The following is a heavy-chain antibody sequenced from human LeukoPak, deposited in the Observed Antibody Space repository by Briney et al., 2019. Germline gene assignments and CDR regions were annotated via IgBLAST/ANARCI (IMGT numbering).Heavy chain of an antibody. D-gene: IGHD3-10*01. CDR3: AKGHYYGSGSLDY. CDR1: GFIFSSYG. CDR2: IGGRDGST. J-gene: IGHJ4*02. V-gene: IGHV3-23*01. Sequence: GGSLRLSCAASGFIFSSYGMSWVRQAPGKGLEWVSAIGGRDGSTYYADSVKGRFTISRDNSKNTLYVQMNSLRAEDTAVYYCAKGHYYGSGSLDYWGQGTLVTVSS.